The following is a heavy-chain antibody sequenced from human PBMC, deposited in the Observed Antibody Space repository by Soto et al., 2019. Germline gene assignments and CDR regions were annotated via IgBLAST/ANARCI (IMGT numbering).Heavy chain of an antibody. V-gene: IGHV3-23*01. CDR1: GFTFSSYA. D-gene: IGHD3-9*01. Sequence: GGSLRLSCAASGFTFSSYAMSWVRQAPGKGLEWVSAISGSGGSTYYADSVKGRFTISRDNSKNTLYLQMNSLRAEDTAVYYCAKEVDILAGYHFNFDYWGQGTLVTVSS. CDR2: ISGSGGST. J-gene: IGHJ4*02. CDR3: AKEVDILAGYHFNFDY.